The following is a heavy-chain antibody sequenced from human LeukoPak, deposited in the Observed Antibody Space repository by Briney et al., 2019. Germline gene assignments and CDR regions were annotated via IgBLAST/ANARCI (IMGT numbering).Heavy chain of an antibody. CDR3: ARARVGATLAGTYYFDY. V-gene: IGHV3-74*01. Sequence: PGGSLRLSCAASGFTFSSYWMHWVRQAPGKGLVWVSRINSDGSSTSYADSVKGRFTISRDNAKNTLYLQMNSLRAEDTAVYYCARARVGATLAGTYYFDYWGQGTLVTVSS. D-gene: IGHD1-26*01. J-gene: IGHJ4*02. CDR2: INSDGSST. CDR1: GFTFSSYW.